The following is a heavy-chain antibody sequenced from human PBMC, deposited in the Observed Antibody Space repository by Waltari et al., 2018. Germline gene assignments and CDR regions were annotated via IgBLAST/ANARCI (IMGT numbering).Heavy chain of an antibody. Sequence: QLQLQESGPGLVKPPETLSLTCTVSGGSISSSIYYWGWIRQPPGKGLEWIGSIYYSGSTFDNPSLKSRVTISVDTSKNQFSLRLSSVTAADTAVYYCARPLGIRGQYAFDIWGQGTMVTVSS. D-gene: IGHD7-27*01. V-gene: IGHV4-39*07. CDR2: IYYSGST. CDR1: GGSISSSIYY. CDR3: ARPLGIRGQYAFDI. J-gene: IGHJ3*02.